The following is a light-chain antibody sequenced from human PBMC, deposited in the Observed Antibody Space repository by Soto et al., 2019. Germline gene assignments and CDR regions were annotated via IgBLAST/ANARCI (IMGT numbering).Light chain of an antibody. Sequence: QSVLTHPPSVSGSPGQSVTISCTGTSSDVGGYDYVSWYQQRPGKAPKLLIYDVTKRPSGVPDRFSGSKSGNTASLTISGLQAEDEADFYCCSYGGSFPYVLGPGTKVTVL. CDR3: CSYGGSFPYV. CDR1: SSDVGGYDY. V-gene: IGLV2-11*01. CDR2: DVT. J-gene: IGLJ1*01.